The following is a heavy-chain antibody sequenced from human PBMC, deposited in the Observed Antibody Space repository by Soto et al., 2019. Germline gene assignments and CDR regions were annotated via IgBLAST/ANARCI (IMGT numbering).Heavy chain of an antibody. J-gene: IGHJ4*02. CDR1: GFTFSSYA. V-gene: IGHV3-23*01. D-gene: IGHD3-9*01. CDR3: AKDPGDYDILTGYYILGPFDY. Sequence: GGSLILSCAASGFTFSSYAMSWVRQAPGKGLEWVSAISGSGGSTYYADSVKGRFTISRDNSKNTLYLQMNSLRAEDTAVYYCAKDPGDYDILTGYYILGPFDYWGQGTLVTVSS. CDR2: ISGSGGST.